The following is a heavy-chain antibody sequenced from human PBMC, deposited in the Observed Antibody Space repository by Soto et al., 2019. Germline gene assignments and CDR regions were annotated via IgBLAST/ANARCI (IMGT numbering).Heavy chain of an antibody. Sequence: PSETLSLTCTVSGASITYGAYSLSWIRQTPGKGLEWIGYINHLETTFYNPSFESRLTLSIDRTKNQFSLNLKSMSAADRAVYFCARGGGFDSFDYWGQGILVTFSS. D-gene: IGHD3-10*01. CDR2: INHLETT. V-gene: IGHV4-30-2*01. CDR3: ARGGGFDSFDY. J-gene: IGHJ4*02. CDR1: GASITYGAYS.